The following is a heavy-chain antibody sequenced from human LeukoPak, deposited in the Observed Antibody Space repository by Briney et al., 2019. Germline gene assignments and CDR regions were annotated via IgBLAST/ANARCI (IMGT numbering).Heavy chain of an antibody. Sequence: TGGSLRLSCAASGFTFSSYAMSWVRQAPGKGLEWVSAISGRGGSTYYADSVKGRFTISRDNSKNTLYLQMNSLRAEDTAVYYCAKDQAHGYSYGYPNVAYYYDSSGYYFDYWGQGTLVTVSS. J-gene: IGHJ4*02. CDR3: AKDQAHGYSYGYPNVAYYYDSSGYYFDY. CDR1: GFTFSSYA. CDR2: ISGRGGST. D-gene: IGHD3-22*01. V-gene: IGHV3-23*01.